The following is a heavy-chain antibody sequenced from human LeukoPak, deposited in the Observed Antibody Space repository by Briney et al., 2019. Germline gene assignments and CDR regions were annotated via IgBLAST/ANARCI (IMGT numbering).Heavy chain of an antibody. V-gene: IGHV4-39*01. D-gene: IGHD4-23*01. CDR3: PRLRASLTYVVTLCDS. CDR1: GGSISNGPYY. Sequence: SETLSLTCTVTGGSISNGPYYWGWIRQPPGKGLEWIGSMYYSGDTYYKPSLQSRVTISGDPSKNQFSLKLSSVTAADTAVYFCPRLRASLTYVVTLCDSWGQGTLVTVSS. CDR2: MYYSGDT. J-gene: IGHJ4*02.